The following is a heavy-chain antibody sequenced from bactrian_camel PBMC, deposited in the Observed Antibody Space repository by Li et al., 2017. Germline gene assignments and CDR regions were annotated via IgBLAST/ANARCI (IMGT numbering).Heavy chain of an antibody. J-gene: IGHJ4*01. D-gene: IGHD4*01. CDR1: YTYDGGD. V-gene: IGHV3S55*01. Sequence: QVQLVESGGGSVQAGGSLRLSCGYTYDGGDMAWFRQAPGMEREGVAAISSAGSADYADSVKGRFTISRDNAKNTLYLQLNVLKTEDTAMYYCAKVHIATIDSYCYWGQGTQVTVS. CDR3: AKVHIATIDSYCY. CDR2: ISSAGSA.